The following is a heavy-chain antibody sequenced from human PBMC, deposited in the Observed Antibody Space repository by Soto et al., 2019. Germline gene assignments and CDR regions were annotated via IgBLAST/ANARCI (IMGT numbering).Heavy chain of an antibody. J-gene: IGHJ3*02. CDR1: GFTFSSYD. V-gene: IGHV3-13*01. CDR3: ARGCARCYDILTGYYTDAFDI. D-gene: IGHD3-9*01. Sequence: GGSLRLSCAASGFTFSSYDMHWVRQATGKGLEWVSAIGTAGDTYYPGSVKGRFTISRENAKNSLYLQMNSLRAEDTAVYYCARGCARCYDILTGYYTDAFDIWGQGTMVTVSS. CDR2: IGTAGDT.